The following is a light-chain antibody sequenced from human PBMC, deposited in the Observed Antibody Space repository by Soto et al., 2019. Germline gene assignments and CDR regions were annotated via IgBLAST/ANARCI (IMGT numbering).Light chain of an antibody. J-gene: IGLJ1*01. CDR1: SSNIGTGYA. CDR2: GNI. Sequence: QSVLTQPPSVSGAPGQRVTISCTGSSSNIGTGYAVHWYQQLPGTAPRLLIYGNINRPSGVPDRFSASRSSTSASLAITGLQAEDEADYYCQSYDSSLSTSVFGTGTKVTVL. CDR3: QSYDSSLSTSV. V-gene: IGLV1-40*01.